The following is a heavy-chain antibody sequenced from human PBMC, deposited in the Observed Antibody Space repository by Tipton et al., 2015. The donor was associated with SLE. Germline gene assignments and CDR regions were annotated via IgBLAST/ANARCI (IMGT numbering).Heavy chain of an antibody. D-gene: IGHD6-25*01. CDR2: ISYDGSNK. CDR1: GFTFSSYA. V-gene: IGHV3-30-3*01. Sequence: SLRLSCAASGFTFSSYAMHWVRQAPGKGLEWVAVISYDGSNKYYADSVKGRFTISRDNSKNTLYLQMSSLRAEDTAVYYCARFSSGFDYWGQGTLVTVSS. J-gene: IGHJ4*02. CDR3: ARFSSGFDY.